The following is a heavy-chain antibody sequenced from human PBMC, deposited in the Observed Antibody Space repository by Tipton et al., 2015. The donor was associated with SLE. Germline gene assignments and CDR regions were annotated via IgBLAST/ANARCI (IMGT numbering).Heavy chain of an antibody. J-gene: IGHJ4*02. CDR3: ASVVGATLGFDY. CDR1: GGPFSGYY. V-gene: IGHV4-34*01. CDR2: INHSGST. Sequence: TLSLTCAVYGGPFSGYYWSWIRQPPGKGLEWIGEINHSGSTNYNPSLKSRVTISVDTSKNQFSLKLSSVTAADTAVYYCASVVGATLGFDYWGQGTLVTVSS. D-gene: IGHD1-26*01.